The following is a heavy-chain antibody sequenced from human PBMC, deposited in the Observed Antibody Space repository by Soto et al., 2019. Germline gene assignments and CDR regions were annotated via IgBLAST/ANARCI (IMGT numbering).Heavy chain of an antibody. D-gene: IGHD3-9*01. Sequence: PSETLSLTCTVSGGSISSYYWSWIRQPPGKGLEWIGEINHSGSTNYNPSLKSRVTISVDTSKNQFSLKLSSVTAADTAVYYCARGRTRYFDWLSGYYYYYGMDVWGQGTTVTVSS. CDR2: INHSGST. V-gene: IGHV4-34*01. CDR3: ARGRTRYFDWLSGYYYYYGMDV. J-gene: IGHJ6*02. CDR1: GGSISSYY.